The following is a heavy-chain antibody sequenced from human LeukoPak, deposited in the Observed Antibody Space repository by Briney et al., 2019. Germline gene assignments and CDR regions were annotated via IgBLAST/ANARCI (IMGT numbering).Heavy chain of an antibody. CDR1: GGSFSGYY. J-gene: IGHJ1*01. CDR2: INHSGST. V-gene: IGHV4-34*01. Sequence: SETLSLTCAVYGGSFSGYYWSWIRQPPGKGLEWIREINHSGSTNYNPSLKSRVTISVDTSKNQFSLKLSSVTAADTAVYYCARTFRISGAHFQHWGQGTLVTVSS. CDR3: ARTFRISGAHFQH. D-gene: IGHD2-15*01.